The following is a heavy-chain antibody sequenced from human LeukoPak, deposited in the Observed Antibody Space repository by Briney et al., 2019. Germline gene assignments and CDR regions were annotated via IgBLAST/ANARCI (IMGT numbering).Heavy chain of an antibody. Sequence: ASVKVSCKASGYTFTSYGISWVRQAPGQGLEWMGWINTYNGNTNYAQKLQGRVTMTTDTSTSPAYMELRSLRSDDTAVYYCARDPHEFSTGWSQFDYWGQGTLVTVSS. J-gene: IGHJ4*02. V-gene: IGHV1-18*01. CDR1: GYTFTSYG. CDR3: ARDPHEFSTGWSQFDY. D-gene: IGHD6-19*01. CDR2: INTYNGNT.